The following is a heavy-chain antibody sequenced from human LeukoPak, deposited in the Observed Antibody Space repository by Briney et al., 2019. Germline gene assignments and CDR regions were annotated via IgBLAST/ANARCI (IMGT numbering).Heavy chain of an antibody. CDR3: AKDGEVRGVIYYYYGMDV. V-gene: IGHV3-7*03. D-gene: IGHD3-10*01. CDR2: IKQDGSEK. J-gene: IGHJ6*02. Sequence: GGSLRLSCAASGFTFSNAWMSWVRQAPGKGLEWVANIKQDGSEKYYVDSVKGRFTISRDNAKNSLYLQMNSLRAEDTALYYCAKDGEVRGVIYYYYGMDVWGQGTTVTVSS. CDR1: GFTFSNAW.